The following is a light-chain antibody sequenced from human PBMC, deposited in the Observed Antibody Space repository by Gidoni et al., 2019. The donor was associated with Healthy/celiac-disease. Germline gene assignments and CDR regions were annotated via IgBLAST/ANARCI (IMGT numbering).Light chain of an antibody. CDR1: KSGDKY. CDR2: QAS. CDR3: QAWDSSNVV. Sequence: SYQPTQPPSVSVSPGQTASITCSGDKSGDKYACWYQQKPGQSPVLVIYQASKRPSGIPERFSGSNSGNTATLTISGTQAMDEADYYCQAWDSSNVVFGGGTKLTVL. V-gene: IGLV3-1*01. J-gene: IGLJ2*01.